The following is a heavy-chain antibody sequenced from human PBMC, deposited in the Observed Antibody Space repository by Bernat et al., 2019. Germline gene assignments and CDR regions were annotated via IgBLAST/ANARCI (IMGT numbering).Heavy chain of an antibody. D-gene: IGHD1-1*01. CDR2: INAGSGNT. CDR3: ARALFPLSNFSDP. J-gene: IGHJ5*02. Sequence: QVHLVQSGAEVKKPGASVKVSCKASGYTFTNYAMHWVRQAPGQRLEWMGWINAGSGNTKYSQNFQGRVTITRDTSASTTYMELNSLRFEDTAVYYCARALFPLSNFSDPWGQGTLVSVSS. CDR1: GYTFTNYA. V-gene: IGHV1-3*01.